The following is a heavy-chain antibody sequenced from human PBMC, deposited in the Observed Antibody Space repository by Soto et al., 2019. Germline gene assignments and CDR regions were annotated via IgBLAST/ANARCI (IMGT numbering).Heavy chain of an antibody. Sequence: SETLSLTCAVSGGSISGGGYSWSWIRQPPGKGLEWIGYIYHSGSTYYNPSLKSRVTISVDRSKNQFSLKLSSVTAADTAVYYCARDPAPWGQGALVTVSS. V-gene: IGHV4-30-2*01. CDR2: IYHSGST. J-gene: IGHJ5*02. CDR3: ARDPAP. CDR1: GGSISGGGYS.